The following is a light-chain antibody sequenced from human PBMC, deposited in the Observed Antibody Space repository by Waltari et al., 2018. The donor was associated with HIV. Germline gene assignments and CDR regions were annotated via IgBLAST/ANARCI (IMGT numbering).Light chain of an antibody. CDR1: SSDVGSYNF. V-gene: IGLV2-8*01. J-gene: IGLJ2*01. Sequence: QPALTQPPSASGSPGQSVTISCTGTSSDVGSYNFVSRYQQHPGKAPKLMIFEVSKRPSGVPDRLSGSKSGNTASLTVSGLQPEDEADYYCSSYAGSNNLLFGGGTKLTVL. CDR2: EVS. CDR3: SSYAGSNNLL.